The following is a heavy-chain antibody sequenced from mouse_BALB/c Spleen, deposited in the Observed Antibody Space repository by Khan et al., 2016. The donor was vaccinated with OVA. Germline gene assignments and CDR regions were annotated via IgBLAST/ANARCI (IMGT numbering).Heavy chain of an antibody. V-gene: IGHV1-4*01. CDR1: GYTFTSYT. J-gene: IGHJ2*01. Sequence: QVHVKQSGAELARPGASVKMSCKASGYTFTSYTTHWVKQRPGQGLEWIGYNNPSSGYTKYNQKFKDKATLTANKSSSTAYMQLSSLTSEDSAVYYCARTHERWGQGTTLTVSS. CDR3: ARTHER. CDR2: NNPSSGYT.